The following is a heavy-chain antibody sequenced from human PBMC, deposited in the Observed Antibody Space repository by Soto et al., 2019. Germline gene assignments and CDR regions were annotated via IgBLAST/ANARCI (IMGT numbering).Heavy chain of an antibody. Sequence: SETLSLTCTVSGGSISSGGYYWSWIRQHPGKGLEWIGYIYYSGSTYYNPSLKSRVTISVDTSKNQFSLKLSSVTAADTAVYYCAFSRFPFAGGDAFDIWGQGTMVTVSS. V-gene: IGHV4-31*03. J-gene: IGHJ3*02. CDR3: AFSRFPFAGGDAFDI. CDR1: GGSISSGGYY. CDR2: IYYSGST.